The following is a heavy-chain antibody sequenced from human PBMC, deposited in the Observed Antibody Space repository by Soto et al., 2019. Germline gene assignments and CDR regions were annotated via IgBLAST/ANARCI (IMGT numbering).Heavy chain of an antibody. V-gene: IGHV3-30-3*01. Sequence: QVQLVESGGGVVQPGRSLSLSCAASGFTFSSYAMHWVRQAPGKGLEWVAVISYDGSNKYYADSVKGRFTISRDNSKNTLYLQMNSLRAEDTAVYYCARGLVPAAIEYYYGMDVWGQGTTVTVSS. D-gene: IGHD2-2*01. CDR1: GFTFSSYA. CDR3: ARGLVPAAIEYYYGMDV. CDR2: ISYDGSNK. J-gene: IGHJ6*02.